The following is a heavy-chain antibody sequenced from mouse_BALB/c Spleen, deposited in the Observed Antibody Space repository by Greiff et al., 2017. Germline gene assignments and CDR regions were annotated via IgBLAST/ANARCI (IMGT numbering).Heavy chain of an antibody. CDR3: ASPYRSTEGFAY. V-gene: IGHV5-12-2*01. CDR2: ISNGGGST. J-gene: IGHJ3*01. Sequence: EVKLVESGGGLVQPGGSLKLSCAASGFTFSSYTMSWVRQTPEKRLEWVAYISNGGGSTYYPVTVKGRFTISRDNAKNTLYLQMSSLKSEDTAMYYCASPYRSTEGFAYWGQGTLVTVSA. CDR1: GFTFSSYT. D-gene: IGHD2-14*01.